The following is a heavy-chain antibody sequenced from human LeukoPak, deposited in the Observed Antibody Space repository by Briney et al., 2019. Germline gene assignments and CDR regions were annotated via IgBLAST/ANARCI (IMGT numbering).Heavy chain of an antibody. CDR3: ARDGDDILTGYLDY. CDR1: GGSISSGGYY. D-gene: IGHD3-9*01. J-gene: IGHJ4*02. Sequence: SETLSLTCTVSGGSISSGGYYWSWIRQHPGKGLEWIGYIYYSGSTYYNPSLKSRVTISVDTSKNQFSLKLSSVTAADTAVYYCARDGDDILTGYLDYWGQGTLVTVSS. CDR2: IYYSGST. V-gene: IGHV4-31*03.